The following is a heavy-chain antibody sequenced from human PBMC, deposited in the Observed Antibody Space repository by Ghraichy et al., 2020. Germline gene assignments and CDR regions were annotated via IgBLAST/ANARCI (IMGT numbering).Heavy chain of an antibody. D-gene: IGHD1-7*01. CDR2: ISSSSSYI. CDR3: VRADYTVNYDGLNWFDP. Sequence: GGSLRLSCAASGFTFISYYMNWVRQAPGKGLEWVSSISSSSSYISYADSLKGRFTISRDNAKNSLYLQMNSLRAEDTAVYYCVRADYTVNYDGLNWFDPWGQGTLVTVSS. J-gene: IGHJ5*02. V-gene: IGHV3-21*01. CDR1: GFTFISYY.